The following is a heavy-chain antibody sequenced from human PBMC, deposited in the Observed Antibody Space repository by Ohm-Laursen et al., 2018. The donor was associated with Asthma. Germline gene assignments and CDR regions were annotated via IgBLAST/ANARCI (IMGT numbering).Heavy chain of an antibody. Sequence: GSLRLSCTATGFTFSSYRMHWVRQAPGKGLEWVSYISSTSSPILYADSVKGRFTISRDNGKNSLYLQMNSLRDEDTAVYYCARLFSGAFSFDYWGQGTLVTVSS. J-gene: IGHJ4*02. CDR2: ISSTSSPI. V-gene: IGHV3-48*02. D-gene: IGHD3-10*01. CDR3: ARLFSGAFSFDY. CDR1: GFTFSSYR.